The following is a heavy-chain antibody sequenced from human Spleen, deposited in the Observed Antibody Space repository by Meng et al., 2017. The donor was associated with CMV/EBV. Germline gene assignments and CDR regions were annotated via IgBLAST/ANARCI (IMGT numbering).Heavy chain of an antibody. D-gene: IGHD1-7*01. CDR2: IGSAGDR. J-gene: IGHJ6*02. CDR3: ARDGSNWNYVSWYYYGMDV. CDR1: GFSFSSHD. Sequence: GESLKISCAASGFSFSSHDMHWVRQTPGKGLEWVSSIGSAGDRYYAGSVKGRFTISRENAKNSFSLQMNSLRVGDTAVYYCARDGSNWNYVSWYYYGMDVWGQGTTVTVSS. V-gene: IGHV3-13*01.